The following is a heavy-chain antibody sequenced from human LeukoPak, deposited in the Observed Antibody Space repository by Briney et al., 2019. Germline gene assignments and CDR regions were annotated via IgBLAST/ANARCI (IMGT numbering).Heavy chain of an antibody. CDR3: ARTTKDIVVVPAARTYGMDV. D-gene: IGHD2-2*01. CDR2: ISYDGSHI. J-gene: IGHJ6*02. V-gene: IGHV3-30-3*01. CDR1: GFTFSGFW. Sequence: PGGSLRLSCAVSGFTFSGFWMSWSRQAPGKGLEWVALISYDGSHIYYADSVKGRFTISRDNAKNTLYLQMNSLRAEDTAVYYCARTTKDIVVVPAARTYGMDVWGQGTTVTVSS.